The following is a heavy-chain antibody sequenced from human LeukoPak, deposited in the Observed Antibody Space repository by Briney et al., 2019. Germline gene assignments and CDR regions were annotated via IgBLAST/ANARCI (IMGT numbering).Heavy chain of an antibody. CDR3: ARDTYNYDTSGYALGY. V-gene: IGHV3-7*01. CDR1: GLTLTNYW. J-gene: IGHJ4*02. Sequence: GGSLRLSCAASGLTLTNYWMKWARQAPGKGLEWVANIKQDGSEKYYVDSVKGRFTISRDNAKNSLYLQVSSLRAEDTAVYYCARDTYNYDTSGYALGYWGQGTLVTVSS. D-gene: IGHD3-22*01. CDR2: IKQDGSEK.